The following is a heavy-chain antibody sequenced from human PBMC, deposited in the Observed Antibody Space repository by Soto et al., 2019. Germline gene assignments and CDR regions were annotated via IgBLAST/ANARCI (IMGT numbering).Heavy chain of an antibody. D-gene: IGHD3-10*01. J-gene: IGHJ4*02. CDR2: INPNSGGT. CDR3: AKADGMVRGVIRLVRNYFDY. V-gene: IGHV1-2*04. CDR1: GYTFTGYY. Sequence: ASVKVSCKASGYTFTGYYMHWVRQAPGQGLEWMGWINPNSGGTNYAQKFQGWVTMTRDTSISTAYMELSRLRSDDTAVYYCAKADGMVRGVIRLVRNYFDYWGQGTLVTV.